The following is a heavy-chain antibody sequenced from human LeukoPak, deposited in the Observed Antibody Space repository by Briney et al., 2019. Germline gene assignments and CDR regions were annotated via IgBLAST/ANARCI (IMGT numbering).Heavy chain of an antibody. CDR3: AKLGGPSHFEDDY. Sequence: PGGSLRLSCAASRFTFSSYAMTWVRQAPGKGLEWVAVISYDGSNKYYADSVKGRFTISRDNSKNTLYLQMNSLRAEDTAVYYCAKLGGPSHFEDDYWGQGTLVTVSS. CDR2: ISYDGSNK. V-gene: IGHV3-30*18. J-gene: IGHJ4*02. CDR1: RFTFSSYA. D-gene: IGHD2/OR15-2a*01.